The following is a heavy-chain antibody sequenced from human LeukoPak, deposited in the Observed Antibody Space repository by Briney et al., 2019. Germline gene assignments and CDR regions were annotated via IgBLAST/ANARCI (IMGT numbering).Heavy chain of an antibody. CDR3: ARVGVTTRAFDI. Sequence: SETLSLTCAVYGGSFSGYYWSWIRQPPGKGLEWIGEINHSGSTNYNPSLKSRVTISVDRSKNQFSLKLSSVTAADTAVYYCARVGVTTRAFDIWGQGTMVTVSS. J-gene: IGHJ3*02. D-gene: IGHD4-4*01. CDR2: INHSGST. V-gene: IGHV4-34*01. CDR1: GGSFSGYY.